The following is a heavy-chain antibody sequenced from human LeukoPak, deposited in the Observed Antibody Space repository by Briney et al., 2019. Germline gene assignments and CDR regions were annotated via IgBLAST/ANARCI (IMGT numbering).Heavy chain of an antibody. Sequence: SETLSLTCAVSGGSISSSNWWSWVRQPPGKGLEWIGEIYHSGSTNYNPSLKSRVTISVDKSKNQFSLKLSSVTAADTAVYYCARAEYYYDSSGYHYYFDYWGQGTLVTVSS. V-gene: IGHV4-4*02. D-gene: IGHD3-22*01. CDR2: IYHSGST. J-gene: IGHJ4*02. CDR3: ARAEYYYDSSGYHYYFDY. CDR1: GGSISSSNW.